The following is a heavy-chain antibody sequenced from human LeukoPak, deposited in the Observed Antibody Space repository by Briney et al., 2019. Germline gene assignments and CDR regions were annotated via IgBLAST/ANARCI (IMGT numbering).Heavy chain of an antibody. CDR1: GYTFSSYC. Sequence: ASVNVSCKASGYTFSSYCLNWVRQAPGQGLEWMGRINTSSGDTNYVRKFEGRVTLTRDTSISTVYMELTRLRYDDTAIYFCARADGVDTVTNIDFDYWGQGTRVTVS. V-gene: IGHV1-2*02. J-gene: IGHJ4*02. CDR2: INTSSGDT. CDR3: ARADGVDTVTNIDFDY. D-gene: IGHD5-12*01.